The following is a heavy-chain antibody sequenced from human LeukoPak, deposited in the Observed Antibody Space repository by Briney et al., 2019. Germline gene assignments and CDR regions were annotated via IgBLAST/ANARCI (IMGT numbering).Heavy chain of an antibody. CDR1: GYTFTSYD. CDR3: ARRYTYGSDLDH. CDR2: INPVTGKT. Sequence: GASVKVSCKASGYTFTSYDINWVRQAHGQGLEWMGWINPVTGKTGYAQKFQGRVTVTSNSSISTAYMDLSGLRSEDTAVYFCARRYTYGSDLDHWGQGTLVTVSS. D-gene: IGHD5-18*01. J-gene: IGHJ4*02. V-gene: IGHV1-8*01.